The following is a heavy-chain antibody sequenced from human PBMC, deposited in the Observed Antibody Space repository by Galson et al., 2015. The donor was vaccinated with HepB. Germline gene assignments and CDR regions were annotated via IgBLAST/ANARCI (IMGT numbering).Heavy chain of an antibody. CDR2: ISWNSGSI. Sequence: SLRLSCAASGFTFDDYAMHWVRQAPGKGLEWVSGISWNSGSIGYADSVKGRFTISRDNAKNSLYLQMNSLRAEDTAIYYCARGGLRLFAYWGQGTLVTVSS. CDR3: ARGGLRLFAY. D-gene: IGHD3-16*01. CDR1: GFTFDDYA. J-gene: IGHJ4*02. V-gene: IGHV3-9*01.